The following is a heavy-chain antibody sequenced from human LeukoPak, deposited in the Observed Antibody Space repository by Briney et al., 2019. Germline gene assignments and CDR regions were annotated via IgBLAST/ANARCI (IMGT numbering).Heavy chain of an antibody. J-gene: IGHJ6*03. V-gene: IGHV3-23*01. D-gene: IGHD6-6*01. CDR2: ISGSGGST. Sequence: GGSLRLSCAASGFTFSSYAMSWVRQAPGKGPEWVSAISGSGGSTYYADSVKGRFTISRDNSKNTLYLQMNSLRAEDTAVYYCAKVWGSSSLYYYYMDVWGKGTTVTVSS. CDR1: GFTFSSYA. CDR3: AKVWGSSSLYYYYMDV.